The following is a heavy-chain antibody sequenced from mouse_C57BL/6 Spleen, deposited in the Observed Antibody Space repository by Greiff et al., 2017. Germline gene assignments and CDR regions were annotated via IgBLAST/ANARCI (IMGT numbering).Heavy chain of an antibody. CDR3: ASPYDYAHYYAMDY. CDR1: GFTFSSYG. CDR2: ISSGGSYT. J-gene: IGHJ4*01. V-gene: IGHV5-6*01. D-gene: IGHD2-4*01. Sequence: EVKLVESGGDLVKPGGSLKLSCAASGFTFSSYGMSWVRQTPDKRLEWVATISSGGSYTYYPDSVKGRFTISRDNAKNTLYLQMSSLKSEDTAMYYCASPYDYAHYYAMDYWGQGTSVTVSS.